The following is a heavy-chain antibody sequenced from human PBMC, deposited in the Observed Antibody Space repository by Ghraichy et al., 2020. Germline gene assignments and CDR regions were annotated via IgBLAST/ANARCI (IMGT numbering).Heavy chain of an antibody. V-gene: IGHV4-39*01. CDR2: IYYSGST. CDR1: GGSISSSSYY. CDR3: ARWIWSGGVKYFDY. D-gene: IGHD3-16*01. J-gene: IGHJ4*02. Sequence: SETLSLTCTVSGGSISSSSYYWGWIRQPPGKGLEWIGSIYYSGSTYYNPSLKSRVTISVDTSKNQFSLKLSSVTAADTAVYYCARWIWSGGVKYFDYWGQGTLVTVSS.